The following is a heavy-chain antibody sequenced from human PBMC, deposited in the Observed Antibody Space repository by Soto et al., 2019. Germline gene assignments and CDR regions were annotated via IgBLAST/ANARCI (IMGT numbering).Heavy chain of an antibody. CDR1: GFTFSGSA. V-gene: IGHV3-73*01. J-gene: IGHJ3*02. D-gene: IGHD2-15*01. CDR3: TNAGGAFDI. Sequence: AGGSLRLSCAASGFTFSGSAMHWVRQASGKGLEWVGRIRSKANSYATAYAASVKGRFTISRDDSKNTTYLQMNSLKTEDTAVYYSTNAGGAFDIWGQGTMVTVSS. CDR2: IRSKANSYAT.